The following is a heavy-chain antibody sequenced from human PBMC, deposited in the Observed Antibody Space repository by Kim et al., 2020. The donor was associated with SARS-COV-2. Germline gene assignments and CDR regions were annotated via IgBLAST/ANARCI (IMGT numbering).Heavy chain of an antibody. D-gene: IGHD2-2*01. Sequence: SETLSLTCTVSGGSISSSSYYWGWIRQPPGKGLEWIGSIHYSGSTYYNPSLKSRVTISVDTSKNQFSLKLSSVTAADTAVYYCARQGGIVVVPAASWFDPWGQGTLVTVSS. CDR3: ARQGGIVVVPAASWFDP. V-gene: IGHV4-39*01. J-gene: IGHJ5*02. CDR2: IHYSGST. CDR1: GGSISSSSYY.